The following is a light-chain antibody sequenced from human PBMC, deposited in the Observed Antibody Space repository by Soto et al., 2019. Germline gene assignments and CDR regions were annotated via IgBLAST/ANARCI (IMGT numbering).Light chain of an antibody. CDR3: AAWDDSLNVPYV. Sequence: QSALTQPPSASGTRGQRVTISCSGSSSNIGSNTVNWYQQLPGTAPKLLIYSNNQRPSGVPDRFSGSKSGASASLAISGLQSEDEADYYCAAWDDSLNVPYVFGTGTKVTVL. CDR1: SSNIGSNT. J-gene: IGLJ1*01. CDR2: SNN. V-gene: IGLV1-44*01.